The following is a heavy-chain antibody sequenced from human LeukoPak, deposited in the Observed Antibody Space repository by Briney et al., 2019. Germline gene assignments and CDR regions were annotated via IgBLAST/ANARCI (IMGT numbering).Heavy chain of an antibody. CDR1: GYSISSGYY. D-gene: IGHD3-10*01. CDR3: ARSVRLYYCYMDV. Sequence: SETLSLTCTVSGYSISSGYYWGWIRPPPGKGLEWIGSIYHSGSTYYNPSLKSRVTISVDTSKNQFSLKLSSVTAADTAVYYCARSVRLYYCYMDVWGKGTTVTISS. V-gene: IGHV4-38-2*02. CDR2: IYHSGST. J-gene: IGHJ6*03.